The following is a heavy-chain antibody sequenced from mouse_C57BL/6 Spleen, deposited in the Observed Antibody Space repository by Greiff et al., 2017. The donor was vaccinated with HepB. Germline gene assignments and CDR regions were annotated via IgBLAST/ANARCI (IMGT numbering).Heavy chain of an antibody. Sequence: EVKLVESGGGLVKPGGSLKLSCAASGFTFSSYAMSWVRQTPEKRLEWVATISDGGSYTYYPDNVKGRFTISRDNAKNNLYLQMSHLKSEDTAIYYCARDRGMIRYFYYWGQGTTLTVSS. V-gene: IGHV5-4*01. CDR3: ARDRGMIRYFYY. D-gene: IGHD2-4*01. CDR2: ISDGGSYT. CDR1: GFTFSSYA. J-gene: IGHJ2*01.